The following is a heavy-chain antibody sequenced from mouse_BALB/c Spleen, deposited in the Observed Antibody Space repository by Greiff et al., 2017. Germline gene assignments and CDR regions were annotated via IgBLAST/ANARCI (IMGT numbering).Heavy chain of an antibody. CDR3: ARGAYHYFDY. Sequence: EVQGVESGGGLVQPGGSRKLSCAASGFTFSSFGMHWVRQAPEKGLEWVAYISSGSSTIYYADTVKGRFTISRDNPKNTLFLQMTSLRSEDTAMYYCARGAYHYFDYWGQGTTLTVSS. CDR2: ISSGSSTI. CDR1: GFTFSSFG. V-gene: IGHV5-17*02. J-gene: IGHJ2*01.